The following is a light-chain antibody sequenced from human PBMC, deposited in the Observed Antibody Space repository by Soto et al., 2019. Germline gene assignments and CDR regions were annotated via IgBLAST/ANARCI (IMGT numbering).Light chain of an antibody. CDR3: QQYSGYPFT. J-gene: IGKJ3*01. CDR2: KAS. V-gene: IGKV1-5*03. Sequence: DIQMTQSPSTLSASVGDRVTITCRASQSISSWLAWYQQKPGKAPKLRIYKASSLESGVPSRFSRSGSGTEFTFPISSRQADDFATYFCQQYSGYPFTFGPGTKVDIK. CDR1: QSISSW.